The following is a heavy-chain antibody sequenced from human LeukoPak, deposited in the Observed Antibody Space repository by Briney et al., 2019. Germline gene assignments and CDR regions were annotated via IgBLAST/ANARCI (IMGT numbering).Heavy chain of an antibody. D-gene: IGHD3-3*01. CDR2: MNPNSGNT. J-gene: IGHJ6*02. CDR1: GYTFTSYD. V-gene: IGHV1-8*01. CDR3: ARSQSSPITIFGVVITPYYYGMDV. Sequence: EASVKVSCKASGYTFTSYDINWVRQATGQVFEWMGWMNPNSGNTGYAQKFQGRVTMTRNTSISTAYMELSSLRSEDTAVYYCARSQSSPITIFGVVITPYYYGMDVWGQGTTVTVSS.